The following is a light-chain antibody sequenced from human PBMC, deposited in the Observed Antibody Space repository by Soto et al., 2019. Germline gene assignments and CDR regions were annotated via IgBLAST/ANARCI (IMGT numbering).Light chain of an antibody. J-gene: IGLJ2*01. CDR2: DNY. V-gene: IGLV1-51*01. CDR1: SSNIGSNY. CDR3: DSWDNSLSVVL. Sequence: QSVLTQPPSVSAAPGQRVTISCSGSSSNIGSNYVSWYQQLPGTAPKLLIYDNYKRPSGIPDRFSGSTSGTSATLAIAGLQTGDEADYYCDSWDNSLSVVLFGGGTKLT.